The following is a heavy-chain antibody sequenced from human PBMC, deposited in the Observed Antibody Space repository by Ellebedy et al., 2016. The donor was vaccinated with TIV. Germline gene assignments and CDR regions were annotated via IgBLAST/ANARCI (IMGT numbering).Heavy chain of an antibody. Sequence: GGSLRLSXAASGFTFSSYWMHWVRQAPGKGLVWVSRINSDGSRIDYADSVKGRFTISRDNAKNTLDLQMNSLRAEDTAVYYCTRRGSMFDHWGQGNLVSVSS. CDR3: TRRGSMFDH. J-gene: IGHJ4*02. CDR2: INSDGSRI. CDR1: GFTFSSYW. V-gene: IGHV3-74*01.